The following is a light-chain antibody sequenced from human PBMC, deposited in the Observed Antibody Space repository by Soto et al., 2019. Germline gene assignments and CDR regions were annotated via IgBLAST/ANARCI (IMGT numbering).Light chain of an antibody. CDR3: QQGYSTRYT. CDR1: QCISSY. V-gene: IGKV1-39*01. CDR2: TAY. Sequence: DIQMTQSPSSLSASVGDRVTITCQASQCISSYLNWYQQKPGKAPKLLIYTAYSLQSGFPSRFSGSGYGTDFTLPISSLQPEDVASYFLQQGYSTRYTFGQGIKLEIK. J-gene: IGKJ2*01.